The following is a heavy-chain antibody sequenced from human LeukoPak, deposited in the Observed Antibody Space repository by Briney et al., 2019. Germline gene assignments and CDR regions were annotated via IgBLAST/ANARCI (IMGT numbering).Heavy chain of an antibody. V-gene: IGHV3-21*01. CDR2: ISSSSSYI. CDR1: GFTFSSYS. J-gene: IGHJ4*02. Sequence: GGSLRLSCAVSGFTFSSYSMNWVRQAPGRGLEWVASISSSSSYIYYANSVKGRFTISRANAKKSLFLQMNSLRAEDTAVYYCAREGQGDTNDYWGQGTLVTVSS. CDR3: AREGQGDTNDY. D-gene: IGHD2-21*02.